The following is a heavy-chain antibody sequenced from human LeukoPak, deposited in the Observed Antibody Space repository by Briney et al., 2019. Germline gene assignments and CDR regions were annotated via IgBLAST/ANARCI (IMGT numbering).Heavy chain of an antibody. D-gene: IGHD1-26*01. Sequence: PGGSLRLSCAASGFTFSSYSMNWVRQAPGKGLEWVSSISSSSSYIYYADSVKGRFTISRDNAKNSLYLQMNGLRAEDTAVYYCARDVVGATIVVRQKYYYYYGMDVWGQGTMVTVSS. CDR3: ARDVVGATIVVRQKYYYYYGMDV. CDR2: ISSSSSYI. CDR1: GFTFSSYS. J-gene: IGHJ6*02. V-gene: IGHV3-21*01.